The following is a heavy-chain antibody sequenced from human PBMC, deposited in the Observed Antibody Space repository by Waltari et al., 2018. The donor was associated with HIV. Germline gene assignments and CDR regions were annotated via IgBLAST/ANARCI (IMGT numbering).Heavy chain of an antibody. CDR1: GFTFDDYS. Sequence: EVQLVESGGGLVQPGRSLRLSCAASGFTFDDYSMHWVRQAPGKGLEVVSGISWNSGSIGYADSVKGRFTISRDNAKNSLYLQMNSLRAEDTALYYCATTADAFDIWGQGTMVTVSS. CDR2: ISWNSGSI. J-gene: IGHJ3*02. CDR3: ATTADAFDI. V-gene: IGHV3-9*01.